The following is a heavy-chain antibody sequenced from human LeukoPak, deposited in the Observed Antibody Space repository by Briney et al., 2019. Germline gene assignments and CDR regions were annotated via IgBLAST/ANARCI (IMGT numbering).Heavy chain of an antibody. V-gene: IGHV3-23*01. CDR2: ISGSGGST. D-gene: IGHD6-13*01. CDR3: AKRGAGSTWYPNYFFDY. CDR1: GFTFSSYA. J-gene: IGHJ4*02. Sequence: GGSLRLSCAASGFTFSSYAMSWVRQAPGKGLEWVSAISGSGGSTYYADSVRGRFTISRDNSKNTLYLQMNSLRAEDTAVYYCAKRGAGSTWYPNYFFDYWGQGTLVTVSS.